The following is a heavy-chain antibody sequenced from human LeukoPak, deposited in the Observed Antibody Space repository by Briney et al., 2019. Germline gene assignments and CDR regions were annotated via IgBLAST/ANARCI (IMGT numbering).Heavy chain of an antibody. CDR2: ISGSGGST. V-gene: IGHV3-23*01. D-gene: IGHD2-2*01. CDR3: AKVGEYQLLLYAFDM. CDR1: GFTFSSYG. Sequence: GGSLRLACAASGFTFSSYGMSWVRQAPGKGLEWVSAISGSGGSTYYADSVKGRFTISRDNSKNTLYLQMNSLRAEDTAVYYCAKVGEYQLLLYAFDMWGQGTMVTVSS. J-gene: IGHJ3*02.